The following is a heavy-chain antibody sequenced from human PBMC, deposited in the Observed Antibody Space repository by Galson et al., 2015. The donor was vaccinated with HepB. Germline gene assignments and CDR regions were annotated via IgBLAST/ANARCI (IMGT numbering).Heavy chain of an antibody. J-gene: IGHJ6*03. D-gene: IGHD3-16*01. CDR3: AKVWGQQQYYYYYMDV. Sequence: SLRLSCAASGFTFGDYAMSWFRQAPGKGLEWVAVISYDGSNKYYADSVKGRFTISRDNSKNTLYLQMNSLRAEDTAVYYCAKVWGQQQYYYYYMDVWGKGTTVTVSS. V-gene: IGHV3-30*04. CDR1: GFTFGDYA. CDR2: ISYDGSNK.